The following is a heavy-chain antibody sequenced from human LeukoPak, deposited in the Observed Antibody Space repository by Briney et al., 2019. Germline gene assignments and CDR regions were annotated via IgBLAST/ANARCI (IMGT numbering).Heavy chain of an antibody. Sequence: GASVKVSCKASGYTFTSFGITWVRQAPGQGLEWMGWISAYNGNTNYAQKLQGRVTMTTDTSTSTAYMELRSLRSDDTAVYYCARGPELERRGWFDPWGQGTLVTVSS. CDR1: GYTFTSFG. V-gene: IGHV1-18*01. CDR2: ISAYNGNT. D-gene: IGHD1-1*01. J-gene: IGHJ5*02. CDR3: ARGPELERRGWFDP.